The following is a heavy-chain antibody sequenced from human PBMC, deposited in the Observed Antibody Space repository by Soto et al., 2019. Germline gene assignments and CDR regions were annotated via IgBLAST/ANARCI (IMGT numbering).Heavy chain of an antibody. CDR2: IYSGGST. J-gene: IGHJ4*02. D-gene: IGHD3-22*01. CDR1: GFTVSSNY. CDR3: ASLTYYYDSSGYYYFDY. V-gene: IGHV3-53*01. Sequence: GGGLIQPGGSLRLSCAASGFTVSSNYMSWVRQAPGKGLEWVSVIYSGGSTYYADSVKGRFTISRDNSKNTLYLQMNSLRAEDTAVYYCASLTYYYDSSGYYYFDYWGQGTLVTVSS.